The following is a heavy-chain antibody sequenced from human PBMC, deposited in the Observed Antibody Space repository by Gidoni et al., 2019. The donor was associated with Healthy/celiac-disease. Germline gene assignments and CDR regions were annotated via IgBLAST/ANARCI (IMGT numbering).Heavy chain of an antibody. Sequence: EVQLVQPGAEVKKPGESLRISCKGSGYSFTSYWISWVRQMPGKGLEWMGRIDPSDSYTNYSPSFQGHVTISADKSISTAYLQWSSLKASDTAMYYCARSRVVVAATIWFDPWGQGTLVTVSS. CDR3: ARSRVVVAATIWFDP. J-gene: IGHJ5*02. CDR1: GYSFTSYW. CDR2: IDPSDSYT. V-gene: IGHV5-10-1*03. D-gene: IGHD2-15*01.